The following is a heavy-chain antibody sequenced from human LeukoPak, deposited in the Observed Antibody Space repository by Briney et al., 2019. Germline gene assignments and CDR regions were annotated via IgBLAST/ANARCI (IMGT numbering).Heavy chain of an antibody. Sequence: GGSLRLSCAASGFTVSSNCMSWVRQASGKGLEWVSVIYSGGSTYYADSVKGRFTISRDNAKNSLYLQMSSLRVEDTAVYYCARRPYSSSCYNFDYWGQGTLVTVSS. V-gene: IGHV3-53*01. CDR1: GFTVSSNC. J-gene: IGHJ4*02. CDR2: IYSGGST. CDR3: ARRPYSSSCYNFDY. D-gene: IGHD6-13*01.